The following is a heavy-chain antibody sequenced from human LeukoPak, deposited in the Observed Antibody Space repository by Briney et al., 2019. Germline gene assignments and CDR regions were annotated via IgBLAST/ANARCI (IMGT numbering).Heavy chain of an antibody. J-gene: IGHJ4*02. D-gene: IGHD6-13*01. V-gene: IGHV3-21*01. Sequence: GGSLRLSCADSGFTFSSYAMNWVHQAPGKGLEWVSSISSSSSYISYADTVKGRTTISRDNAKISMYLQMNSLRVEDTAVYYCARASAYSSSWPQDWGQGTLVTVSS. CDR3: ARASAYSSSWPQD. CDR2: ISSSSSYI. CDR1: GFTFSSYA.